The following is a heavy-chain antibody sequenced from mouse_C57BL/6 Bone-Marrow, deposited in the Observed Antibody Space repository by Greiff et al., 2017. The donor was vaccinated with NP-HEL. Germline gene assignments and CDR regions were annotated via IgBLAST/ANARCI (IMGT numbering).Heavy chain of an antibody. Sequence: VQLQQSVAELVRPGASVKLSCTASGFNIKNTYMHWVKQRPAQGLEWIGRIDPANGNTKYAPKFQGKAPLTADTSSHTAYLQLSSLTSDDTAICYCARSLTGTERAWFAYWGQGTLVTVSA. J-gene: IGHJ3*01. D-gene: IGHD4-1*01. V-gene: IGHV14-3*01. CDR1: GFNIKNTY. CDR2: IDPANGNT. CDR3: ARSLTGTERAWFAY.